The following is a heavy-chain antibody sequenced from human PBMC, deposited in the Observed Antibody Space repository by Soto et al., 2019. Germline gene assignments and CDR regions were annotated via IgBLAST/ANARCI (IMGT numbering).Heavy chain of an antibody. D-gene: IGHD5-18*01. CDR1: GASISSGGYY. J-gene: IGHJ4*02. CDR2: IYYSGIS. V-gene: IGHV4-31*03. Sequence: QVQLLESGPGLVKPSQTLSLICNVSGASISSGGYYWSWIGQRPGRGLEWLGFIYYSGISHYNPSLKSRATISVDTSKNQFSLTLISVTAADTAVYYCARTEWIQLWFDYWGQGALVTVS. CDR3: ARTEWIQLWFDY.